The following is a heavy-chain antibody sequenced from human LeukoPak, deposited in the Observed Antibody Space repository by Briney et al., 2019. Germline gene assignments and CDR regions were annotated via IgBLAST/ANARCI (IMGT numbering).Heavy chain of an antibody. CDR3: ARGSTSTGVNDAFDI. Sequence: SETLSLTCTVSGGSISSSSYYWGWIRQPPGKGLEWIGSIYYSGSTYYNPSLKSRVTISVDTSKNQFSLKLSSVTAADTAVYYCARGSTSTGVNDAFDIWGQGTMVTVSS. J-gene: IGHJ3*02. CDR1: GGSISSSSYY. CDR2: IYYSGST. D-gene: IGHD2-8*02. V-gene: IGHV4-39*07.